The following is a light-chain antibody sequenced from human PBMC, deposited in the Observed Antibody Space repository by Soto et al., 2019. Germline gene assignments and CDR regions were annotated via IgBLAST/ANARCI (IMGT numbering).Light chain of an antibody. V-gene: IGLV2-23*02. Sequence: QSALTQPASVSGSPGQSITISCTATSSGVGSFNLVSWYQQHPGKAPQLMIYEVSKRPSGVSNRFSGSKSGNTASLTISGLQAEDEADYYCCSYAGSSTVVFGTGTKLTVL. J-gene: IGLJ1*01. CDR2: EVS. CDR1: SSGVGSFNL. CDR3: CSYAGSSTVV.